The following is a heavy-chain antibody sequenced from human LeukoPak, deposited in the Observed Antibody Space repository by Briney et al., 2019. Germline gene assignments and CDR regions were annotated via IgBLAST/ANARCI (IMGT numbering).Heavy chain of an antibody. J-gene: IGHJ3*02. V-gene: IGHV3-48*01. D-gene: IGHD6-19*01. Sequence: GGSLRLSCAASGFTFSSYSMNWVRQAPGKGLEWVSYISSSSSTIYYADSVKGRFTISRDNAKNSLYLQMNSLRAEDTAVYYCASLATSREWLVEFFDIWGQGTMFTASS. CDR2: ISSSSSTI. CDR1: GFTFSSYS. CDR3: ASLATSREWLVEFFDI.